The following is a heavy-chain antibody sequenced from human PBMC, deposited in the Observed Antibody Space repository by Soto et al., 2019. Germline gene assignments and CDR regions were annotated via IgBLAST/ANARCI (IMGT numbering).Heavy chain of an antibody. CDR3: ARDDGARSVDY. J-gene: IGHJ4*02. CDR2: IKEDGGEE. Sequence: EVQLVESGGGLVQPGGSLRLSCTASGFTFSNYWMSWLRQAPGKGLEWVANIKEDGGEEDYVDSVKGRFTISRDNAKNSLYLRISSLRAEDTAMYYCARDDGARSVDYWCQGTLVTVSS. V-gene: IGHV3-7*05. D-gene: IGHD3-3*01. CDR1: GFTFSNYW.